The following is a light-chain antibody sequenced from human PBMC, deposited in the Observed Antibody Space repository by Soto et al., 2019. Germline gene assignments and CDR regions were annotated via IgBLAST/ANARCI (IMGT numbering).Light chain of an antibody. CDR2: DAS. J-gene: IGKJ4*01. CDR1: QSVSSF. Sequence: EIMLTQSPATLSLSPGERATLSCRASQSVSSFLAWYQQKPGQAPRLLIYDASNRATGIPARFSGSGSGTDFTLTISSLEPEDFAVYYCQQRSNWPPLTFGGGTKEEIK. V-gene: IGKV3-11*01. CDR3: QQRSNWPPLT.